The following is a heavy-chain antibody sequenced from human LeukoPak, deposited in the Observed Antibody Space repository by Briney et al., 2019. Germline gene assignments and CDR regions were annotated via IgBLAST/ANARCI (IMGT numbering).Heavy chain of an antibody. J-gene: IGHJ5*02. V-gene: IGHV1-69*05. D-gene: IGHD6-19*01. CDR2: IIPIFGTA. CDR3: ARSGVGSGGWYVWFDP. Sequence: ASVKVSCKASGGTFSSYAISWVRQAPGQGLEWMGGIIPIFGTANYAQKFQGRVTMTRDTSISTAYMELSRLRSDDTAVYYCARSGVGSGGWYVWFDPWGQGTLVTVSS. CDR1: GGTFSSYA.